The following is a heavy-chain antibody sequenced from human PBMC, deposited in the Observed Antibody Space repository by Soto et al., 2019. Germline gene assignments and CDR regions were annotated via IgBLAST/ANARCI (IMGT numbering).Heavy chain of an antibody. CDR1: GGSISSSSYY. V-gene: IGHV4-39*01. J-gene: IGHJ5*02. Sequence: PSETLSLTCNVSGGSISSSSYYWGGIRQPAGKGLEWIGSIYYSGPTYYIPSLKSRVTISLDTSKNQFSLKLTSVTAADTAVFYCARHRARNWFDPWGQGTLVTVSS. CDR3: ARHRARNWFDP. CDR2: IYYSGPT. D-gene: IGHD6-6*01.